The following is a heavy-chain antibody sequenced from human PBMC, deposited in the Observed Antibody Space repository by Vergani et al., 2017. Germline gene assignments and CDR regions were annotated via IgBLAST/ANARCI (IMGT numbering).Heavy chain of an antibody. CDR3: ARVTKGKLPARSWYFDL. D-gene: IGHD2-2*01. J-gene: IGHJ2*01. CDR1: GGSISSGGYY. V-gene: IGHV4-31*03. CDR2: IYYSGST. Sequence: QLQLQQSGPGLVKPSETLSLTCTVSGGSISSGGYYWSWIRQHPGKGLEWIGYIYYSGSTYYNPSLKSRVTISVDTSKNQFSLKLSSVTAADTAVYYCARVTKGKLPARSWYFDLWGRGTLVTVSS.